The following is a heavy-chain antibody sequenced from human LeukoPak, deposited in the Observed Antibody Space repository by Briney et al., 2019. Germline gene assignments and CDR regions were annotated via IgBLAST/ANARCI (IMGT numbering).Heavy chain of an antibody. D-gene: IGHD2/OR15-2a*01. CDR2: IYHSGSI. V-gene: IGHV4-38-2*02. CDR3: ARALVTRGIFDY. CDR1: GYSISSGYY. Sequence: SETLSLTCTVSGYSISSGYYWGWIRQSPGKGLEWIGSIYHSGSIYDNPSLKSRVSISVDTSKNQFSLKLSSVTAADTAVYYCARALVTRGIFDYWGQGTLVTVSS. J-gene: IGHJ4*02.